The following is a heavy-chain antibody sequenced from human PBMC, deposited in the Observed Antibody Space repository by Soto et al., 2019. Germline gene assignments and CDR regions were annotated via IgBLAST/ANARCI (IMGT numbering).Heavy chain of an antibody. CDR3: ATESGSTYGYFDH. CDR1: GGSVTSDGDY. J-gene: IGHJ4*02. D-gene: IGHD4-17*01. Sequence: PSQTRSLACTVSGGSVTSDGDYGTWVRQSPGKGLEWIGYISNSGSTGYNPSLKTRLSMSVDRSKNQFTLRLTSVTAADTAVYFCATESGSTYGYFDHWGQGTQVTVSS. V-gene: IGHV4-30-4*01. CDR2: ISNSGST.